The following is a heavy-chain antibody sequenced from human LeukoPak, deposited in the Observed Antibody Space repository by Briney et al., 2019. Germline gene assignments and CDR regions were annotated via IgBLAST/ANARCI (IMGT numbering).Heavy chain of an antibody. V-gene: IGHV3-30*02. Sequence: GGSLRLSCAASGFTFSSYGMHWVRQAPGKGLEWVAFIRYDGSNKYYADSVKGRFTISRDNSKNTLYLQMNSLRVDDTAVYYCAKDLISPRRVGSSEKLDYWGQGTLVTVSS. CDR1: GFTFSSYG. CDR2: IRYDGSNK. D-gene: IGHD3-10*01. J-gene: IGHJ4*02. CDR3: AKDLISPRRVGSSEKLDY.